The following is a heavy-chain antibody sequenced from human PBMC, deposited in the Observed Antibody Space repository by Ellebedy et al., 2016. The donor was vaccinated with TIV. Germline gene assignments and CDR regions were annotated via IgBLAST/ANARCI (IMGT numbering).Heavy chain of an antibody. V-gene: IGHV1-69*13. CDR1: GGTFGSHA. CDR2: IIPNFGTP. CDR3: ARVDGTSGTRG. D-gene: IGHD2-2*01. J-gene: IGHJ4*02. Sequence: ASVKVSXXASGGTFGSHAVNWVRQAPGQGLEWMGGIIPNFGTPNYAQNFQDRVTITADESTRTVYMEMSSLRSEDTGVYYCARVDGTSGTRGWGQGTRVTVSS.